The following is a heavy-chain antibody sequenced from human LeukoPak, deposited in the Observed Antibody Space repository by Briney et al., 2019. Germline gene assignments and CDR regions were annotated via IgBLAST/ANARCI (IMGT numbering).Heavy chain of an antibody. CDR1: GFTVSSNY. CDR2: IYSGGST. J-gene: IGHJ4*02. Sequence: GGSLRLSCAASGFTVSSNYMSWVRQAPGKGLEWVSVIYSGGSTYCADSVKGRFTISRDNSKNTLYLQMNSLRAEDTAVYYCARDPGIAAAGTDYWGQGTLVTVSS. D-gene: IGHD6-13*01. V-gene: IGHV3-66*01. CDR3: ARDPGIAAAGTDY.